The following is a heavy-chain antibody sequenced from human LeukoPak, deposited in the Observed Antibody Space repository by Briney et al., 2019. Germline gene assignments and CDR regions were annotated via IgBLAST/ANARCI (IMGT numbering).Heavy chain of an antibody. D-gene: IGHD2-2*01. J-gene: IGHJ3*02. Sequence: GGSLRLSCAASGFTFSSYWMSWVRQAPGKGLEWVANIKQDGSEKYYVDSVKGRFTISRDIAKNSLYLQMNSLRAEDTAVYYCARDRKYHAFDIWGQGTMVTVSS. CDR1: GFTFSSYW. V-gene: IGHV3-7*01. CDR2: IKQDGSEK. CDR3: ARDRKYHAFDI.